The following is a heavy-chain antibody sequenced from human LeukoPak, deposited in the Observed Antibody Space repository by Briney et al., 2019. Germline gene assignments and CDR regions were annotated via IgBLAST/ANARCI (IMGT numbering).Heavy chain of an antibody. V-gene: IGHV3-23*01. CDR1: GFTFSSYA. D-gene: IGHD6-13*01. CDR2: ISGSGGST. Sequence: GGSLRLSCAASGFTFSSYAMSWVRQAPGKGLEWVSAISGSGGSTYYADSVKGRFTISRDNSKNTLYLQMNSLRAEDTAVYYCARGLRAAGNAFDIWGQGTMVTVSS. J-gene: IGHJ3*02. CDR3: ARGLRAAGNAFDI.